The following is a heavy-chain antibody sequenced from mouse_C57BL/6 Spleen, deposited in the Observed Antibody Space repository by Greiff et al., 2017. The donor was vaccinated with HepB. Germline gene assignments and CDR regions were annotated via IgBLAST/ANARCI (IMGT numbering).Heavy chain of an antibody. J-gene: IGHJ4*01. CDR2: ISYDGSN. CDR1: GYSITSGYY. CDR3: ARDYYEGAMDY. D-gene: IGHD1-1*01. V-gene: IGHV3-6*01. Sequence: EVKLQESGPGLVKPSQSLSLTCSVTGYSITSGYYWNWIRQFPGNKLEWMGYISYDGSNNYNPSLKNRIPITRDTSKNQFFLKLNSVTTEDTATYYCARDYYEGAMDYWGQGTSVTVSS.